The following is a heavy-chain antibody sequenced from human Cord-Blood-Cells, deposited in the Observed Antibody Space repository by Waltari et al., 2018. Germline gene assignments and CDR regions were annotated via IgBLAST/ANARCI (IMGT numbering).Heavy chain of an antibody. V-gene: IGHV3-23*01. D-gene: IGHD7-27*01. CDR1: GFTFSSYA. Sequence: EVQLLESGGGLVQPGGSLRRSCAASGFTFSSYAMRWVRQAPGKGLEWVSAISGSGGSTYYADSVKGRFTISRDNSKNTLYLQMNSLRAEDTAVYYCAKGTGAHWYFDLWGRGTLVTVSS. CDR2: ISGSGGST. J-gene: IGHJ2*01. CDR3: AKGTGAHWYFDL.